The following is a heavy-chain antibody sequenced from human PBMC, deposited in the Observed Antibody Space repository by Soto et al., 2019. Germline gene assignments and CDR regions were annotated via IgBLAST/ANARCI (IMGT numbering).Heavy chain of an antibody. J-gene: IGHJ4*02. Sequence: GGSLRLSCAASGFTFSSYGMHWVRQAPGKGLEWVAVISYDGSNKYYADSVKGRFTISRDNSKNTLYLQMNSLRAEDTAVYYCANKAPTPEGMFGIDYWGQGTLVTVSS. V-gene: IGHV3-30*18. CDR2: ISYDGSNK. CDR1: GFTFSSYG. CDR3: ANKAPTPEGMFGIDY. D-gene: IGHD3-10*02.